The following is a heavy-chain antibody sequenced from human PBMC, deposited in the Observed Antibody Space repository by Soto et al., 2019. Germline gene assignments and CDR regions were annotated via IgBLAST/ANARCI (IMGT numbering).Heavy chain of an antibody. CDR2: IYYSGST. CDR3: ARVVAAAGTDGWSDY. J-gene: IGHJ4*02. Sequence: PSETLSLTCTVSGGSISSGDYYWSWIRQPPGKGLEWIGYIYYSGSTYYNPSLKSRVTISVDTSKNQFSLKLSSVTAADTAVYYCARVVAAAGTDGWSDYWGQGTLVTVSS. V-gene: IGHV4-30-4*01. CDR1: GGSISSGDYY. D-gene: IGHD6-13*01.